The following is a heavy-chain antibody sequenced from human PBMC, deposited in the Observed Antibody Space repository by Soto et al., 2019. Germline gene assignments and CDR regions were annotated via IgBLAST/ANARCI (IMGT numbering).Heavy chain of an antibody. V-gene: IGHV5-51*01. CDR1: GYTFISYW. D-gene: IGHD3-16*02. CDR3: ARIIAASGTGFDY. Sequence: EVQLVQSGAEMKKPGESLKISCKASGYTFISYWIAWVRQKPGKGLEWMGMIYPGDSDTRYSPSFQGQVTISADKSINTAYLQWSSLEASDNAVYYCARIIAASGTGFDYWGQGTLVAVSS. CDR2: IYPGDSDT. J-gene: IGHJ4*02.